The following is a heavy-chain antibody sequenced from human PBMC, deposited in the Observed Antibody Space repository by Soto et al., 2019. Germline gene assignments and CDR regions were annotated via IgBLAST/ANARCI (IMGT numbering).Heavy chain of an antibody. V-gene: IGHV3-23*01. J-gene: IGHJ4*02. Sequence: SLRLSCAASGFTFSSYAMSWVRQAPGKGLEWVSAISGSGGSTYYADSVKGRFTISRDNSKNTLYLQMNSLRAEDTAVYYCAKGYTVRGGEFDYWGQGTLVTVSS. CDR1: GFTFSSYA. CDR2: ISGSGGST. CDR3: AKGYTVRGGEFDY. D-gene: IGHD4-17*01.